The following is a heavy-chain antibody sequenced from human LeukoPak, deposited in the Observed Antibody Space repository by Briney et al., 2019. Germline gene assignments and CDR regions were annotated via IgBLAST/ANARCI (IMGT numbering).Heavy chain of an antibody. J-gene: IGHJ3*02. CDR1: GFTFRNYV. D-gene: IGHD4-11*01. V-gene: IGHV3-7*01. CDR3: ARGPGDYDASDI. Sequence: PGGSLRLSCAASGFTFRNYVIHWVRQAPGKGPEWAAHIKENGNEQYYADSVKGRFTISRDNVKQSLCLQMNSLRVEDTAVYYCARGPGDYDASDIWGQGTMVTVSS. CDR2: IKENGNEQ.